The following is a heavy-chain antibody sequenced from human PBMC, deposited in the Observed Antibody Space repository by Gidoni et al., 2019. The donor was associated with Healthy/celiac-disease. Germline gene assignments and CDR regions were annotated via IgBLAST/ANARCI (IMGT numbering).Heavy chain of an antibody. J-gene: IGHJ5*01. Sequence: QVTSRESGPALVKHTPTLTLTCTFSGFAVSTSRRCVSWIRQPPGQALEWLALLAWDDDKYYSTSLKTRLTISKATSKHPVVLTMTNMDPADTATYYCSRIRGVWRCGWYGLFDSWGQGTLVTVSS. CDR1: GFAVSTSRRC. D-gene: IGHD6-19*01. V-gene: IGHV2-70*01. CDR3: SRIRGVWRCGWYGLFDS. CDR2: LAWDDDK.